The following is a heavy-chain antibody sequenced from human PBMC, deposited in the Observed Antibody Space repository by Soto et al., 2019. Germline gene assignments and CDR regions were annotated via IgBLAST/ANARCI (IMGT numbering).Heavy chain of an antibody. V-gene: IGHV4-59*01. D-gene: IGHD6-13*01. J-gene: IGHJ1*01. CDR1: GGSISSYY. CDR3: ATTTLYSSSSFFQH. Sequence: SETLSLTCTVSGGSISSYYWSWIRQPPGKGLEWIGYIYYSGSTNCNPSLKSRVTISVDTSKNQFSLKLSSVTAADTAVYYCATTTLYSSSSFFQHWGQGTLVTVSS. CDR2: IYYSGST.